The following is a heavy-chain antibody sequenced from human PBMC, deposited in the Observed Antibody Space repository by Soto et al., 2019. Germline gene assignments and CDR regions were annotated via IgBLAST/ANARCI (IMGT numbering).Heavy chain of an antibody. J-gene: IGHJ4*02. Sequence: SETLSLTCTVSSDSISSSSYFWGWVRQPPGKGLEWIASFSYGGSTYYNPSLKSRVTISVDTSKNQFSLKLSSVTAADTAVYYCARGKTVAAAGPFDYWGQGTLVTVSS. V-gene: IGHV4-39*07. CDR1: SDSISSSSYF. CDR2: FSYGGST. D-gene: IGHD6-13*01. CDR3: ARGKTVAAAGPFDY.